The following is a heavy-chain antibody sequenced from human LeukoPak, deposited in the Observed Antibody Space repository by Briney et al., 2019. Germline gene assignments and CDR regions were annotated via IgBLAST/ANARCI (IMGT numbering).Heavy chain of an antibody. V-gene: IGHV4-39*07. CDR2: ISYSGST. CDR1: GGSISSSSYY. Sequence: SETLSLTCTVSGGSISSSSYYWGWIRQPPGKGLEWIGSISYSGSTYYNPSLKSRVTISLDTSKNQFSLKLSSVTAADTAVYYCARGQYDMVRGRYYYMDVWGKGTTVTVSS. J-gene: IGHJ6*03. CDR3: ARGQYDMVRGRYYYMDV. D-gene: IGHD3-10*01.